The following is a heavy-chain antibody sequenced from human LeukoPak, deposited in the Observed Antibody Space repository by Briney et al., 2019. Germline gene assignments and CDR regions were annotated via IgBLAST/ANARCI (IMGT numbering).Heavy chain of an antibody. J-gene: IGHJ4*02. D-gene: IGHD2-15*01. Sequence: GGSLRLSCAASGFTFDDYGVSWVRQAPGKGLEWVSGINWNGGSTGYADSVKGRFTISRDNAKNSLYLQMNSLRAEDTALYYCARTGIYCSGGSCYFDYWGQGTLVTVSS. V-gene: IGHV3-20*04. CDR1: GFTFDDYG. CDR3: ARTGIYCSGGSCYFDY. CDR2: INWNGGST.